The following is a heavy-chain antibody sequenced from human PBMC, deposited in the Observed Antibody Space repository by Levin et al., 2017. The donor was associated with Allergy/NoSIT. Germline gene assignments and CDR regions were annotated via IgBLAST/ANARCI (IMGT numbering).Heavy chain of an antibody. D-gene: IGHD2-15*01. CDR2: INHSGST. V-gene: IGHV4-34*01. J-gene: IGHJ4*02. CDR1: GGSFSGYY. CDR3: ARGPGNIVVVVAPGFDY. Sequence: SETLSLTCAVYGGSFSGYYWSWIRQPPGKGLEWIGEINHSGSTNYNPSLKSRVTISVDTSKNQFSLKLSSVTAADTAVYYCARGPGNIVVVVAPGFDYWGQGTLVTVSS.